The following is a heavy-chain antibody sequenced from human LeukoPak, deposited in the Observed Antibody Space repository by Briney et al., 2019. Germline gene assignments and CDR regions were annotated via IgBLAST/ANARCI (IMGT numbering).Heavy chain of an antibody. J-gene: IGHJ6*02. V-gene: IGHV4-59*01. CDR1: GGSLSSYY. CDR2: IYYSGST. Sequence: SETLSLTCTVSGGSLSSYYWSWIRQPLGKGLEWIGYIYYSGSTNYNPSLKSRVTISVDTSKNQFSLKLSSVTAADTAVYYCAREIGVAVAGNYYYYGMDVWGQGTTVTVSS. CDR3: AREIGVAVAGNYYYYGMDV. D-gene: IGHD6-19*01.